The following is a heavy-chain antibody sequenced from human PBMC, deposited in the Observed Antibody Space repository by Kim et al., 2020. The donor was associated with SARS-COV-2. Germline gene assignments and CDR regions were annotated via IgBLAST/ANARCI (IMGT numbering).Heavy chain of an antibody. D-gene: IGHD3-22*01. CDR3: ATWGYSDSSGYDNAFDI. V-gene: IGHV3-30*03. J-gene: IGHJ3*02. CDR1: GFTFSSYG. CDR2: ISYDGSNK. Sequence: GGSLRLSCAASGFTFSSYGMHWVRQAPGKGLEWVALISYDGSNKYYADSVKGRFTISRDNSKNTLYLQMNSLRTEDTAVYYCATWGYSDSSGYDNAFDIWGQGTMVTVSS.